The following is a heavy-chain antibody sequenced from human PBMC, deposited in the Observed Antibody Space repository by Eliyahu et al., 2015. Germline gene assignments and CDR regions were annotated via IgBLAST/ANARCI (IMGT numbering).Heavy chain of an antibody. Sequence: EVQLVQSGAEVKKXGESLKISCKGSGYSFTSYXXXWVRQMPGKGLEWMGIIYPGDSDTRXSPSFQGQVTISADKSISTAYLQWSSLKASDTAMYYCARIERYYGSGRMGKNWFDPWGQGTLVTVSS. CDR2: IYPGDSDT. J-gene: IGHJ5*02. CDR1: GYSFTSYX. CDR3: ARIERYYGSGRMGKNWFDP. V-gene: IGHV5-51*01. D-gene: IGHD3-10*01.